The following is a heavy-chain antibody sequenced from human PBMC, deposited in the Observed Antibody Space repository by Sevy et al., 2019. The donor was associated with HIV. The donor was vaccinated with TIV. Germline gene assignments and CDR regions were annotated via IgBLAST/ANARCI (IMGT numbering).Heavy chain of an antibody. CDR3: AGKGSSSYVNKNNWFDP. CDR1: GFTFSSYW. CDR2: IKQDGSEK. D-gene: IGHD6-13*01. Sequence: GGSLRLSCAASGFTFSSYWMSWVRQAPGKGLEWVANIKQDGSEKYYVDSVKGRFTISRDNAKNSLYLQMNSLRAEDEAVYYCAGKGSSSYVNKNNWFDPWGQGTLVTVSS. V-gene: IGHV3-7*01. J-gene: IGHJ5*02.